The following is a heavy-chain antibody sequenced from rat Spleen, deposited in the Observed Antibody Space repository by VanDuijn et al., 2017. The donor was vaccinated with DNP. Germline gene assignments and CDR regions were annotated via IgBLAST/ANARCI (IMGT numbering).Heavy chain of an antibody. Sequence: EVQLQESGPGLVKPSQSLSLTCSVTGYSITSSYRWNWIRKFPGNKLEWMGSVKSAGTTNYNPSLKSRISITRDTSKNQLFLQVNSVTTKDTATYYCARWPGYNPPYAMDAWGQGTSVTVSS. V-gene: IGHV3-3*01. CDR1: GYSITSSYR. CDR2: VKSAGTT. CDR3: ARWPGYNPPYAMDA. J-gene: IGHJ4*01. D-gene: IGHD1-4*01.